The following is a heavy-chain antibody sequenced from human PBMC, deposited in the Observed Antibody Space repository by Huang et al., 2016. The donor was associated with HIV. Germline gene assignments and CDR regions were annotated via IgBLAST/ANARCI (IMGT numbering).Heavy chain of an antibody. CDR1: GGPFRSYS. J-gene: IGHJ4*02. V-gene: IGHV1-69*13. D-gene: IGHD4-4*01. CDR3: ARGSLEYSVSSSLDY. Sequence: QVQLLQSGAEVKKPGSSVKVSCKASGGPFRSYSIAWVRQAPGQGLEWMASFRSVFDSPNYAQKLQGRVRVTADESTSTVYMELRDLRPDDTAVYFCARGSLEYSVSSSLDYWGQGTHVTVSS. CDR2: FRSVFDSP.